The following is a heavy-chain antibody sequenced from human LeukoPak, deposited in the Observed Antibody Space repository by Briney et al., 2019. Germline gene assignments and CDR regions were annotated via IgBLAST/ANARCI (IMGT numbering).Heavy chain of an antibody. CDR2: IYTSGST. V-gene: IGHV4-4*07. D-gene: IGHD3-3*01. CDR1: GGSISSYY. Sequence: SETLSLTCTVSGGSISSYYCSWIRQPAGKGLEWIGRIYTSGSTNYNPSLKSRVTMSVDTSKNQFSLKLSSVAAADTAVYYCASVRYDFWSGRYDAFDIWGQGTMVTVSS. CDR3: ASVRYDFWSGRYDAFDI. J-gene: IGHJ3*02.